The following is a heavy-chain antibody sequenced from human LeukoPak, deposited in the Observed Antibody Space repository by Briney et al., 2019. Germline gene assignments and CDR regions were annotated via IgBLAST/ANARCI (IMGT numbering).Heavy chain of an antibody. J-gene: IGHJ5*02. CDR2: ISYDGSNK. Sequence: GGSLRLSCAAYGFTFSSYAMHWVRQAPGKGLEWVAVISYDGSNKYYADSVKGRFTISRDNSKNTLYLQMNSLRAEDTAVYYCARAGVPWGQGTLVTVSS. V-gene: IGHV3-30*01. CDR3: ARAGVP. CDR1: GFTFSSYA.